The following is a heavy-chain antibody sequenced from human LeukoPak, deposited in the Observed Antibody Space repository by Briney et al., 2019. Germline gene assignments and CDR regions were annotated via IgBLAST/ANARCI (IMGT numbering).Heavy chain of an antibody. V-gene: IGHV1-46*01. CDR1: GGTFSSYA. J-gene: IGHJ4*02. D-gene: IGHD7-27*01. Sequence: ASVKVSCKAFGGTFSSYAISWVRQAPGQGLEWMGIINPSGGSTSYAQKFQGRVTMTRDTSTSTVYMELSSLRSEDTAVYYCARDSLGIGEDLDYWGQGTLVTVSS. CDR3: ARDSLGIGEDLDY. CDR2: INPSGGST.